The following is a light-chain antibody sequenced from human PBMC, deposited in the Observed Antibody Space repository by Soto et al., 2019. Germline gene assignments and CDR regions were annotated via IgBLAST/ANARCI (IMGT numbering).Light chain of an antibody. CDR3: QQYHTSSIT. CDR2: DAS. V-gene: IGKV1-5*01. Sequence: DIQMTQSPSTLSASVGDRVTITCRASQTISSWLAWYQQKPGKATTLLIYDASTLERRVPSRFSGTGSGTEFTLSIDSLQPDDFATYYCQQYHTSSITFGQGTRLEIK. J-gene: IGKJ5*01. CDR1: QTISSW.